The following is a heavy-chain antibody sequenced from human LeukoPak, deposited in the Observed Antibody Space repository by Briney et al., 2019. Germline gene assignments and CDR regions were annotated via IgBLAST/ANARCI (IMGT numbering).Heavy chain of an antibody. CDR1: GFTFSSYA. CDR2: ISSSADST. J-gene: IGHJ4*02. D-gene: IGHD4-23*01. V-gene: IGHV3-23*01. CDR3: AKPLEKYTYGGNFDY. Sequence: PGGSLRLSCEASGFTFSSYAMSWVRQAPGKGLAGVSVISSSADSTYYADSVKGRFTISRDNSKNTLFLQMNSLRAEDTAVYYCAKPLEKYTYGGNFDYWGQGILVTVSS.